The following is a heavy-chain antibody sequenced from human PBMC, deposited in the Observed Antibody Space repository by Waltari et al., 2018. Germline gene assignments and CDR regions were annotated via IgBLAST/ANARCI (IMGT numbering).Heavy chain of an antibody. CDR2: VDHEDGET. CDR3: ATGNNDYVS. CDR1: GYTSTDSY. D-gene: IGHD3-16*01. V-gene: IGHV1-69-2*01. Sequence: EVQLVQAGAEVKNPGAAVKISCKASGYTSTDSYLHLVQQARGEGLEWMGRVDHEDGETIYAEKFQGRVTITADTSTDTAYMELSSLRSEDTAVYYCATGNNDYVSWGQGTLVTVSS. J-gene: IGHJ5*02.